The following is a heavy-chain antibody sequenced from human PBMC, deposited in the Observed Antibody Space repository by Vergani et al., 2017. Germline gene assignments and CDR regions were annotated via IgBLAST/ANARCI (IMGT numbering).Heavy chain of an antibody. J-gene: IGHJ3*02. CDR2: INHSGST. CDR1: GGSFSGYD. D-gene: IGHD4-17*01. Sequence: QVQLQQWGAGLLKPSETLSLTCAVYGGSFSGYDWSWIRQPPGKGLEWIGEINHSGSTNYNPSLKSRVTISVYTSTNQFSLKLSSVTAADTAVYYCARAVPRQDAFDIWGQGTMVTVSS. CDR3: ARAVPRQDAFDI. V-gene: IGHV4-34*01.